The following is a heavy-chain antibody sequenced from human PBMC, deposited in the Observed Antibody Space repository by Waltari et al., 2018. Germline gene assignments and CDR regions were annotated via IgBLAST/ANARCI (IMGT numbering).Heavy chain of an antibody. Sequence: QVQLQESGPGLVKPSETLSLTCAVSGYSISSGYYWGWIRQPPGKGLEWIGSIYHSGSTYHNPSLKSRVTISVDTSKNQFSLKLRSVTAADTSVYYCARPSMVQGVIPLYYFDYWGQGTLVTVSS. CDR1: GYSISSGYY. CDR2: IYHSGST. V-gene: IGHV4-38-2*01. J-gene: IGHJ4*02. CDR3: ARPSMVQGVIPLYYFDY. D-gene: IGHD3-10*01.